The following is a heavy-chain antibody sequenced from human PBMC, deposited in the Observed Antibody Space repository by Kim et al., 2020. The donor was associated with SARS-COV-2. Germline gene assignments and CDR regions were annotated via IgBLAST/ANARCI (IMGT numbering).Heavy chain of an antibody. CDR2: YDGSNK. J-gene: IGHJ4*02. Sequence: YDGSNKYYADSVKGRFTISRDNSKNTLYLQMNSLRAEDTAVYYCASSVGHWGQGTLVTVSS. CDR3: ASSVGH. V-gene: IGHV3-33*01.